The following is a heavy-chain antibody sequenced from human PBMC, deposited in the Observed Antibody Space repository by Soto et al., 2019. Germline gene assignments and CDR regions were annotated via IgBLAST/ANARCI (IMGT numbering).Heavy chain of an antibody. CDR3: ARGFTYSEAFDI. J-gene: IGHJ3*02. D-gene: IGHD2-15*01. Sequence: EASVKVSCKASGGTFSSYAISWVRQAPGQGLEWMGGIIPIFGTANYAQKFQGRVTITADESTSTAYMELSSLRSEDTAVYYCARGFTYSEAFDIWGQGTMVTVSS. V-gene: IGHV1-69*13. CDR2: IIPIFGTA. CDR1: GGTFSSYA.